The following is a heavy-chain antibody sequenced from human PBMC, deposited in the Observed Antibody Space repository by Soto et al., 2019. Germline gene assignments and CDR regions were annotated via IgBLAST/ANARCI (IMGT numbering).Heavy chain of an antibody. CDR3: ARLDGYNSFDY. CDR2: LFHNGGT. CDR1: GDSISSGGYY. D-gene: IGHD5-12*01. J-gene: IGHJ4*02. V-gene: IGHV4-30-2*01. Sequence: SETLSLTCAVSGDSISSGGYYWSWIRQPPGKGLEWIGYLFHNGGTYFNPSLESRVTISLDTSKNQFSLKVNSVTAADTAVYYCARLDGYNSFDYWGQGTLVTVST.